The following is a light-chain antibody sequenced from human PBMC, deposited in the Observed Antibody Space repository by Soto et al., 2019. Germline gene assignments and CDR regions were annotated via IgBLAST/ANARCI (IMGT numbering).Light chain of an antibody. CDR2: KAS. CDR3: QHYNSYSEA. CDR1: QTISSW. Sequence: DIHMTQSPSTLSASVGDRVTITCRASQTISSWLAWYQQKPGKAPKLPIYKASTLKSGVPSRFSGSGSGTEFTLTISSLQPDDFATYYCQHYNSYSEAFGQGTKVDIK. J-gene: IGKJ1*01. V-gene: IGKV1-5*03.